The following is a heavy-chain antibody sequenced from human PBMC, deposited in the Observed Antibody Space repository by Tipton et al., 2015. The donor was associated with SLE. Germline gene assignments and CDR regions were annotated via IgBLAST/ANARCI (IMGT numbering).Heavy chain of an antibody. CDR1: GGTFSDYP. CDR2: IIPIFGTA. CDR3: ARDQSGWSRAFDV. J-gene: IGHJ3*01. V-gene: IGHV1-69*15. D-gene: IGHD6-19*01. Sequence: QLVQSGAEVKMPGSSVRVSCKASGGTFSDYPINWVRQAPGQGLEWMGRIIPIFGTANYAQKFQGRVTVTADESTNTAYMELSSLRSEDTAVYYCARDQSGWSRAFDVWGQGTMVTVSS.